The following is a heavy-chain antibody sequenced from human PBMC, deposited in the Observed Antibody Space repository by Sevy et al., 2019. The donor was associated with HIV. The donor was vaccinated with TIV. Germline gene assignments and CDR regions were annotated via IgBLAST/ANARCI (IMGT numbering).Heavy chain of an antibody. CDR3: ARAGNYYGSGNYFDY. J-gene: IGHJ4*02. CDR2: ISSSSSYI. CDR1: GFTFSSYS. V-gene: IGHV3-21*01. Sequence: GGSLRLSCAASGFTFSSYSMNWVRQAPGKGLEWVSSISSSSSYIYYADSVKGRFTISRDNAKNSLYLQMNSLRAEDTAVYYCARAGNYYGSGNYFDYWGQGTLATVSS. D-gene: IGHD3-10*01.